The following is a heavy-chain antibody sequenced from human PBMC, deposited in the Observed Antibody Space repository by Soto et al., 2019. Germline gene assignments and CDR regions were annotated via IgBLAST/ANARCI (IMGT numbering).Heavy chain of an antibody. CDR2: MNPNSGNT. J-gene: IGHJ3*02. CDR1: GYTFTSYD. D-gene: IGHD3-3*01. Sequence: ASVKVSCKASGYTFTSYDINWVRQATGQGLEWMGWMNPNSGNTGYAQKFQGRVTMTRNTSISTAYMELSSLRSEDTAVYYCARGLAYYDFWSGYRFDAFDIWGQGTMVTVSS. V-gene: IGHV1-8*01. CDR3: ARGLAYYDFWSGYRFDAFDI.